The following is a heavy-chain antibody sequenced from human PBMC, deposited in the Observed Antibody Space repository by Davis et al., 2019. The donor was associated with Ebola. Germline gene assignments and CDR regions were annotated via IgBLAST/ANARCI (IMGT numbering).Heavy chain of an antibody. CDR1: GLTFNNYA. J-gene: IGHJ6*02. V-gene: IGHV3-23*01. D-gene: IGHD3-10*01. CDR2: ISGDGTST. Sequence: GESLKISCAASGLTFNNYAMTWVRQAPGKGLEWVSAISGDGTSTYCADSVKGRFTISRDNAKNSLYLQMNSLRAEDTAVYYCVGGSGSYYSYGMDVWGQGTTVTISS. CDR3: VGGSGSYYSYGMDV.